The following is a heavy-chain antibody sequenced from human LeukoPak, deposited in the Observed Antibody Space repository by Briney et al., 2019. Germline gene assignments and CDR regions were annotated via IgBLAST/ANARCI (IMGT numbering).Heavy chain of an antibody. Sequence: GGSLRLSCAASGFTVSSNYMSWVRQAPGKGLEWVSVMYSGGSTYYADSVKGRFTISRDNSKNTLYLQMNSLRAEDTAVYYCARGSGLAAFDIWGQGTMVTVSS. CDR1: GFTVSSNY. V-gene: IGHV3-53*01. D-gene: IGHD3-3*01. CDR2: MYSGGST. CDR3: ARGSGLAAFDI. J-gene: IGHJ3*02.